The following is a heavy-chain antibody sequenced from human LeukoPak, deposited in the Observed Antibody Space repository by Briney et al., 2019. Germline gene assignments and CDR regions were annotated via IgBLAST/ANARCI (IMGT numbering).Heavy chain of an antibody. D-gene: IGHD3-3*01. CDR1: GGSVINTNW. V-gene: IGHV4-4*02. Sequence: PSGTLSLTCGVSGGSVINTNWWTWVRQPPGKGLEWIGEVHLDGRTNYNPSLESRLTMSVDVSENQVSLKLTSVTAADTAVCYCAREGGFYRPLDYSGQGTLVTVSS. CDR3: AREGGFYRPLDY. J-gene: IGHJ4*02. CDR2: VHLDGRT.